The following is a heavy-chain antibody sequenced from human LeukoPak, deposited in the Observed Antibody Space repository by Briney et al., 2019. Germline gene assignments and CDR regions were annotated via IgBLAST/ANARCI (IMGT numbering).Heavy chain of an antibody. Sequence: SETLSLTCTVSGGSISSSYYYWGWIRQPPGKGLEWIGSNFYSGSTYYNPSLKSRVTISLDTSKNQFSLRLSSVTAADTAVYYCARHSAVTTFIFDYWGQGTLVTVSS. CDR1: GGSISSSYYY. CDR3: ARHSAVTTFIFDY. CDR2: NFYSGST. J-gene: IGHJ4*02. V-gene: IGHV4-39*01. D-gene: IGHD4-17*01.